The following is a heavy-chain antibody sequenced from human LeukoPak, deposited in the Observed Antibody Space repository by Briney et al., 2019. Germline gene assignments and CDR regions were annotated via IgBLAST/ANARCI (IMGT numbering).Heavy chain of an antibody. V-gene: IGHV4-38-2*01. J-gene: IGHJ4*02. CDR1: GYSISSGYY. Sequence: PSETLSLTCAVSGYSISSGYYWGWIRQPPGKGLEWIGSIYHSGSTYYNPSLKSRVTISVDTSKNQFSLKLSSVTAADTAVYYCARGGPLYFDYWGQGTLVTVSS. CDR2: IYHSGST. CDR3: ARGGPLYFDY.